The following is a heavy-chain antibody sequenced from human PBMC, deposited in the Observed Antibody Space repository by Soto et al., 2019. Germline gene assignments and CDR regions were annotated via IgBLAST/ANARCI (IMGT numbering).Heavy chain of an antibody. CDR2: ISSSSSTI. J-gene: IGHJ5*02. Sequence: PGGSLRLSCAASGFTFSSYSMNWVRQAPGKGPEWVSYISSSSSTIYYADSVKGRFTISRDNAKNSLYLQMNSLRAEDTAVYYCARRRVYCSGGSCYELGFDPWGQGTLVTVSS. V-gene: IGHV3-48*01. CDR1: GFTFSSYS. D-gene: IGHD2-15*01. CDR3: ARRRVYCSGGSCYELGFDP.